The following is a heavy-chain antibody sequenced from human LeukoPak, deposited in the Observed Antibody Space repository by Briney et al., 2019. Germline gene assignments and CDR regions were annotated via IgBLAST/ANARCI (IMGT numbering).Heavy chain of an antibody. V-gene: IGHV4-59*08. CDR2: IYYSGST. Sequence: SETLSLTCTVSGGSISYYYWSWIRQPPGKGLEWIGYIYYSGSTKYNPSLKSQITISVDTSKNQFSLKLSSVTAADTAMYYCARQGNGDLCYFDYWRQGTLVTVSS. D-gene: IGHD4-17*01. CDR1: GGSISYYY. J-gene: IGHJ4*02. CDR3: ARQGNGDLCYFDY.